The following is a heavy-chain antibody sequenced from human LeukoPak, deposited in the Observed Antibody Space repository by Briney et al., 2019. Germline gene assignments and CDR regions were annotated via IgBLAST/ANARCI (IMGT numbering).Heavy chain of an antibody. D-gene: IGHD4-17*01. CDR2: INPNSAGA. CDR1: GYTFTGNY. J-gene: IGHJ4*02. Sequence: ASVKVSCKASGYTFTGNYIHWVRQAPRQGLEWMGRINPNSAGANFAQKFQGRVTMTRDTSINTVYMELSNMRSDDTAVYYCARGLKPYGDYDFDYWGQGTLVTVSS. CDR3: ARGLKPYGDYDFDY. V-gene: IGHV1-2*06.